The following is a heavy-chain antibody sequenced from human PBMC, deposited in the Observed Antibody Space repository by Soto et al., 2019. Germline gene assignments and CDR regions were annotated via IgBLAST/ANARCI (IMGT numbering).Heavy chain of an antibody. J-gene: IGHJ4*02. CDR2: ISGSGGST. V-gene: IGHV3-23*01. CDR1: GFTFSSYA. CDR3: GKSESDYDSHFDY. Sequence: GGSLRLSCAASGFTFSSYAMSWVRQAPGKGLEWVSAISGSGGSTYYADSVKGRFTISRDNSKNTLYLQMNSLRAENTAVYYCGKSESDYDSHFDYVGQGALLTVFS. D-gene: IGHD5-12*01.